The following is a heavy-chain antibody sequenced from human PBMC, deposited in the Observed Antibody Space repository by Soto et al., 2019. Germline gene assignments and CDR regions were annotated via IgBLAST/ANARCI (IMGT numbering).Heavy chain of an antibody. CDR3: ARVVRFGELRPRLLNWFDP. V-gene: IGHV4-34*01. CDR1: GGSFSGYY. D-gene: IGHD3-10*01. J-gene: IGHJ5*02. Sequence: QVQLQQWGAGLLKPSETLSLTCAVYGGSFSGYYWSWIRQPPGKGLEWIGEINHSGSTNYNPSLMSRVTISVDTSKNQFALKLSSVTAADTAVYYCARVVRFGELRPRLLNWFDPWGQGTLVTVSS. CDR2: INHSGST.